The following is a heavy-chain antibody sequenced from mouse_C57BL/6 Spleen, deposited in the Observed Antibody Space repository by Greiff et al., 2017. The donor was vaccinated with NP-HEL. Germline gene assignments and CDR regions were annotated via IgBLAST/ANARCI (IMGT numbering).Heavy chain of an antibody. Sequence: VQLQQPGAELVMPGASVKLSCKASGYTFTSYWMHWVKQRPGQGLEWIGEIDPSDSYTNYNQKFKGKSTLTVDKSSSTAYMQLSSLTSEDSAVYYCARGVYGSSIFDYWGQGTTLTVSS. D-gene: IGHD1-1*01. CDR3: ARGVYGSSIFDY. J-gene: IGHJ2*01. CDR1: GYTFTSYW. V-gene: IGHV1-69*01. CDR2: IDPSDSYT.